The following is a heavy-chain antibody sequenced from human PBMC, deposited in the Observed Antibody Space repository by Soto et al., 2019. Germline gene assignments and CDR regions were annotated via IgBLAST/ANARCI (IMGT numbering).Heavy chain of an antibody. CDR1: GFTFSSYG. CDR2: IWYDGSNK. V-gene: IGHV3-33*01. Sequence: GGSLRLSCAASGFTFSSYGMHWVRQAPGKGLEWVAVIWYDGSNKYYADSVKGRFTISRDNSKNTLYLQMNSLRAEDTAVYYCARERRSYYDFWSGYYKPYYYYYGMDVWGQGTTVTVSS. CDR3: ARERRSYYDFWSGYYKPYYYYYGMDV. D-gene: IGHD3-3*01. J-gene: IGHJ6*02.